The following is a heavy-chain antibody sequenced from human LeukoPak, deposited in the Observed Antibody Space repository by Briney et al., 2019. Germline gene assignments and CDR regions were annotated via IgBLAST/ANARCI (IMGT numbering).Heavy chain of an antibody. CDR1: GYSITTGYY. D-gene: IGHD2-2*01. J-gene: IGHJ3*02. Sequence: SETLSLTCAVSGYSITTGYYWGWVRQPPGKGLEWIGYIYYSGSTNYNPSLKSRVTISVDTSKNQFSLKLSSVTAADTAVYYCASRSSTSWYDAFDIWGQGTMVTVSS. CDR2: IYYSGST. CDR3: ASRSSTSWYDAFDI. V-gene: IGHV4-59*01.